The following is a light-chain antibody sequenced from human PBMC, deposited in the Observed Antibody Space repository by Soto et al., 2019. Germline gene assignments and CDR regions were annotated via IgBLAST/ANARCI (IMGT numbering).Light chain of an antibody. J-gene: IGKJ3*01. CDR1: QSISSY. Sequence: EIVLTQSPATLSLSPGEIATLSCRASQSISSYLAWYQQKPGQAPRLLIYDVSNRAPGIPARFSGSGSGTVFTVTISSLEPDDCAVYYCQQRSNWPPFPFGPGTKVDI. CDR3: QQRSNWPPFP. CDR2: DVS. V-gene: IGKV3-11*01.